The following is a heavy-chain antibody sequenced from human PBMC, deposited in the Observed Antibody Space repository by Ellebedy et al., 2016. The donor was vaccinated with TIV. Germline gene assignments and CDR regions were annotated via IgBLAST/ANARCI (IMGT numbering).Heavy chain of an antibody. J-gene: IGHJ6*02. D-gene: IGHD1-26*01. Sequence: PGGSLRLSCVDSGFSFSIYSMSWVRQAPGKGLEWVANIKQDGSETYYVDSVKGRFNISRENAKNALYLQMNSLRAEDTAVYYCARARGLLYEKWGGAGYGMDVWGQGTTVSVSS. V-gene: IGHV3-7*03. CDR3: ARARGLLYEKWGGAGYGMDV. CDR1: GFSFSIYS. CDR2: IKQDGSET.